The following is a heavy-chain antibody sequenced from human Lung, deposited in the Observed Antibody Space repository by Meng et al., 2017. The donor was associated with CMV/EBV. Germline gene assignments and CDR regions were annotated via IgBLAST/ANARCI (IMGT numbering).Heavy chain of an antibody. V-gene: IGHV3-74*01. CDR2: INSDGSGT. CDR1: GFTFSTYW. CDR3: VRGHSSGWYKFDS. D-gene: IGHD6-19*01. J-gene: IGHJ4*02. Sequence: SXAASGFTFSTYWMHWVRQVPGKGLVWVTRINSDGSGTTYADSVKGRFTISGDNAKNTLYLHISSLRAEDTAMYYCVRGHSSGWYKFDSWGQGTLVXVSS.